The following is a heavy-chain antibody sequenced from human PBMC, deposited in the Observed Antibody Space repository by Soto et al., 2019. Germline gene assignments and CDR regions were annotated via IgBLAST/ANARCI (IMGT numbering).Heavy chain of an antibody. Sequence: QVQLVQSVAELKKPGASVKVSCQASGYTFTSYGISWVRQAPGQGLEWMGWISAYNGNTNYAQKLQGIVTMTTDTSTRTAYMELRSLISDATAVYYCARDYYPDYWGQGTLVTVSS. D-gene: IGHD3-10*01. CDR3: ARDYYPDY. V-gene: IGHV1-18*04. J-gene: IGHJ4*02. CDR2: ISAYNGNT. CDR1: GYTFTSYG.